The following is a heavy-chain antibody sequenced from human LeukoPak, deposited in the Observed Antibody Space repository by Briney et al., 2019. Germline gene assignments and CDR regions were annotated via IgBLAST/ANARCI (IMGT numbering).Heavy chain of an antibody. CDR1: GITFSSYG. V-gene: IGHV3-23*01. D-gene: IGHD2-15*01. CDR3: AKNGDRGAYCTGGTCYPYFYYYMDV. CDR2: ISSGSSYI. Sequence: QPGGSLRLSCAASGITFSSYGMSWVRQAPGKGLEWVSSISSGSSYIYYADSVKGRFTISRDNSKNTLYLQMNSLRAEDTAIYYCAKNGDRGAYCTGGTCYPYFYYYMDVWGKGTTVTI. J-gene: IGHJ6*03.